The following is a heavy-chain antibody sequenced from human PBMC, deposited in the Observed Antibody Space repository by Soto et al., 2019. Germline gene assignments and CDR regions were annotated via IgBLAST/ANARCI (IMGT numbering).Heavy chain of an antibody. CDR2: IKRDGTVT. CDR3: ARDLSRPGEFFYDAFDV. V-gene: IGHV3-7*04. CDR1: GFTFSAFW. D-gene: IGHD2-21*01. J-gene: IGHJ3*01. Sequence: EVQLVESGGGLVQPGESLRLSCAASGFTFSAFWMTWLRQAPGKGLEWVANIKRDGTVTHYGDSVEGRCTLSRDNAQNSLFLQLNSLRPEDTAMYYCARDLSRPGEFFYDAFDVWGQGTFVTVSS.